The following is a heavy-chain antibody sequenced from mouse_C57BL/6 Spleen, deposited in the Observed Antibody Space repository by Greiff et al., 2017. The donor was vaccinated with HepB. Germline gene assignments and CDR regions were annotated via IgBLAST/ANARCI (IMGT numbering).Heavy chain of an antibody. Sequence: EVQVVESGPGLVKPSQSLSLTCSVTGYPITSGYYWNWIRQFPGNKLEWMGYISYDGSNNYNPSLKNRISITRDTSKNQFFLKLNSVTTEDTATYYCARDGYYGSSHFDYWGQGTTLTVSS. CDR2: ISYDGSN. V-gene: IGHV3-6*01. J-gene: IGHJ2*01. CDR1: GYPITSGYY. CDR3: ARDGYYGSSHFDY. D-gene: IGHD1-1*01.